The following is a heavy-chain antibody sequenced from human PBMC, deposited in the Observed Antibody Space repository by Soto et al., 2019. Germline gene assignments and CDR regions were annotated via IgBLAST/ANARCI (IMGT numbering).Heavy chain of an antibody. V-gene: IGHV4-59*01. CDR1: GGSISSYY. Sequence: PSGTLSLTCTVSGGSISSYYWSWIRQPPGKGLEWIGYIYYSGSTNYNPSLKSRVTISVDTSKNQFSLKLSSVTAADTAVYYCARTLITMAPHFDYWGQGTLVTVS. CDR2: IYYSGST. D-gene: IGHD3-10*01. CDR3: ARTLITMAPHFDY. J-gene: IGHJ4*02.